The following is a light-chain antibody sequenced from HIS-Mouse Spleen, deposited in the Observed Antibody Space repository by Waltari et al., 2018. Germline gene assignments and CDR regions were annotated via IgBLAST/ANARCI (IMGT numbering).Light chain of an antibody. V-gene: IGKV3-11*01. CDR3: QQRSNWPLT. CDR2: DAS. J-gene: IGKJ4*01. Sequence: EIVLTQSPATLSLSPGERAPPSCRASQSVSSYLAWYQQKPGQAPRLLIYDASNRATGIPARFSGSGSGTDFTLTISSLEPEDFAVYYCQQRSNWPLTFGGGTKVEIK. CDR1: QSVSSY.